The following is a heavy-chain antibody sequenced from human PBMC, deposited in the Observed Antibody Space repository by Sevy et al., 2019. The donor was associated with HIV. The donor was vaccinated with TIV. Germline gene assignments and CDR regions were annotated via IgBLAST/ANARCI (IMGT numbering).Heavy chain of an antibody. D-gene: IGHD2-2*01. CDR3: ARDWSGYAQFDY. CDR1: GDTFTSYY. V-gene: IGHV1-46*01. J-gene: IGHJ4*02. CDR2: INPSDGTT. Sequence: ASVKVSCKASGDTFTSYYMHWVRQAPGQGLEWMGIINPSDGTTNYAQKFQGRVTITRDTSTNTLYMELSSLRFEDTAVYYCARDWSGYAQFDYWGQGTLVTVSS.